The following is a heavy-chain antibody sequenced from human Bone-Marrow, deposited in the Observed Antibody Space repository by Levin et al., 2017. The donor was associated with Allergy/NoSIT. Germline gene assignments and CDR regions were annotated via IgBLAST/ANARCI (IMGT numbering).Heavy chain of an antibody. J-gene: IGHJ5*02. CDR1: GGSISRSSYY. D-gene: IGHD2-15*01. V-gene: IGHV4-39*07. CDR3: ASHYCSGGSCYSDGFDP. CDR2: IYYSGST. Sequence: SETLSLTCSVSGGSISRSSYYWGWIRQPPGKGLEWIGSIYYSGSTYYNPSLKSRVTISVDTSKNQFSLKLNSVTAADTAMYFCASHYCSGGSCYSDGFDPWGQGTLVTVSS.